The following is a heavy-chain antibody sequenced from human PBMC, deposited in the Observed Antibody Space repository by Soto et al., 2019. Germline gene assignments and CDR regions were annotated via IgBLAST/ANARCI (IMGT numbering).Heavy chain of an antibody. D-gene: IGHD3-10*01. CDR3: AGGLTMVRGLILDAFDM. J-gene: IGHJ3*02. CDR2: INAGNGNT. Sequence: QVQLVQSGAEVKKPGASVKVSCKTSGYTFTTYPMHWVRQAPGQRLEWMGWINAGNGNTKYSQKFQGRVTITRDTSASTAYMELSSLRSEDTAVYYCAGGLTMVRGLILDAFDMWGQGTRVTVSS. CDR1: GYTFTTYP. V-gene: IGHV1-3*01.